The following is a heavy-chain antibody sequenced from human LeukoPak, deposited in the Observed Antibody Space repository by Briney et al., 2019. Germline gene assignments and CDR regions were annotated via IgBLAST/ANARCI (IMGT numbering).Heavy chain of an antibody. CDR3: ARIHRYCSGGACYVLDN. Sequence: PSETLSLTCTVSGGSICSYYWSWIRQPPGRGLEWIGYVYYSGSTNYNPSFKSRITISVDTSRNQFSLQLSSVTAADTAVYYCARIHRYCSGGACYVLDNWGQGTLVAVSS. V-gene: IGHV4-59*01. CDR2: VYYSGST. J-gene: IGHJ4*02. D-gene: IGHD2-15*01. CDR1: GGSICSYY.